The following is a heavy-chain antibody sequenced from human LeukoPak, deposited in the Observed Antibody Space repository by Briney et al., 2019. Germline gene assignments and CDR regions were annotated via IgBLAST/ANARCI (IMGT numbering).Heavy chain of an antibody. CDR2: ISSSGSTI. CDR3: ARGYRWLQLSIRCPFDY. J-gene: IGHJ4*02. D-gene: IGHD5-24*01. V-gene: IGHV3-11*01. CDR1: GFTFSDYY. Sequence: EGSLRLSCAASGFTFSDYYMSWIHQAPGKGLEWVSYISSSGSTIYYAESVKGRFTISRDNAKNSLYLQMNSLRAEDTAVYYCARGYRWLQLSIRCPFDYWGQGTLVTVSS.